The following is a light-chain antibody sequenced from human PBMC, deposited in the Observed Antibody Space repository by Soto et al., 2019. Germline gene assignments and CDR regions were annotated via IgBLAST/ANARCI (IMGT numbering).Light chain of an antibody. J-gene: IGKJ2*01. CDR2: SAS. CDR1: QSVSSN. Sequence: EIVMTQSPATLSVSPGERATLSCRASQSVSSNLAWYQQKPGQAPRLLIYSASTRATGLPARFSGRGSGTEFTLTINSLQSDDFAVYYCQHYNNWPYTFGQGTKLEIK. V-gene: IGKV3-15*01. CDR3: QHYNNWPYT.